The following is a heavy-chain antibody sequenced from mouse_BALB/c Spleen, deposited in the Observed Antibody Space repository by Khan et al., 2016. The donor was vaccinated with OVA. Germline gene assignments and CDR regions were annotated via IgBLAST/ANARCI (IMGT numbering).Heavy chain of an antibody. CDR2: IDPPHGYT. D-gene: IGHD1-1*02. J-gene: IGHJ4*01. Sequence: VQLQQSGAELVKPGASVKLSCTASGFNIKDTYIHWVRQWTEHGLACIGPIDPPHGYTYFAPMFHRTPPTTAATSSYSAYLHLSSLTSEDTAVSYWARGGWADAMDDWGQGTTDTVSA. CDR3: ARGGWADAMDD. V-gene: IGHV14-3*02. CDR1: GFNIKDTY.